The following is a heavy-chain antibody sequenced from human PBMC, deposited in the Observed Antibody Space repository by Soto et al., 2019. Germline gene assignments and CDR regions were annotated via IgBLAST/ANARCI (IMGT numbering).Heavy chain of an antibody. J-gene: IGHJ4*02. Sequence: SETLSLTCAVSGGSISSSNWWSWVRQPPGKGLEWIGEIYHSGSTNYNPSLKSRVTISVDKSKNQFSLKLSSVTAADTAVYYCARAVYDSTGCYFDYWGQGTLVTSPQ. CDR2: IYHSGST. V-gene: IGHV4-4*02. CDR3: ARAVYDSTGCYFDY. CDR1: GGSISSSNW. D-gene: IGHD3-22*01.